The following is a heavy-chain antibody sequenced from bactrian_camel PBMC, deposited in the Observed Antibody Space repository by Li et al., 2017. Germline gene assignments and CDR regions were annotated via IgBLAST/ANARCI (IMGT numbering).Heavy chain of an antibody. CDR2: IHSTGNPI. Sequence: DVQLVESGGGLVQPGGSLLLSCAASGFSFNSSYMTWVRQVPGKGLEWISGIHSTGNPIYYADSVKGRFTISRDNAKNTLYLQLDSLETEDTGMYYCSKGYRPLGNGKTWVTWERGQGTQVTVS. CDR1: GFSFNSSY. J-gene: IGHJ4*01. D-gene: IGHD3*01. V-gene: IGHV3S40*01.